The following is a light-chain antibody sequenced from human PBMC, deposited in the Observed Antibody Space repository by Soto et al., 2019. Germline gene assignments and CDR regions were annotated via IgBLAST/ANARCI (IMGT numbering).Light chain of an antibody. V-gene: IGKV3-20*01. Sequence: EIALTQSPGTLSLSPGERATLSCRASQSVSNNYLAWYQQKPGQAPRLLIYGASNRATGIPDRFSGSGSGTDFTLTISCLQSEDFATYYCQQYYSYPITFGQGTRLEIK. CDR1: QSVSNNY. CDR3: QQYYSYPIT. CDR2: GAS. J-gene: IGKJ5*01.